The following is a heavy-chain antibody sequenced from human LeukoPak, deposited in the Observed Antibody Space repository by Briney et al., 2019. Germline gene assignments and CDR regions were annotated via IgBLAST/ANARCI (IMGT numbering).Heavy chain of an antibody. J-gene: IGHJ5*02. CDR3: ARDRYYDFWSGYDGWFDP. D-gene: IGHD3-3*01. Sequence: ASVKVSCKASGYTFTGYYMHWVRQAPGQGLEWMGWINPNSGGTNYGRVTMTRDTSISTAYMELSRLRSDDTAVYYCARDRYYDFWSGYDGWFDPWGQGTLVTVSS. CDR2: INPNSGGT. CDR1: GYTFTGYY. V-gene: IGHV1-2*02.